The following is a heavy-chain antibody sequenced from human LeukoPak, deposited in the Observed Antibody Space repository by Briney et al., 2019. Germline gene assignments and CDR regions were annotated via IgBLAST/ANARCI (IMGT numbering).Heavy chain of an antibody. CDR1: GGSFSGYY. Sequence: SETLSLTCAVYGGSFSGYYWSWIRQPPGKGLEWIGEINHSGSTNYNPSLKSRVTISVDTSKNQFSLKPSSVTAADTAVYYCARSGYCSSTSCYIKGDNWFDPWGLGTLVTVSS. CDR2: INHSGST. J-gene: IGHJ5*02. D-gene: IGHD2-2*02. CDR3: ARSGYCSSTSCYIKGDNWFDP. V-gene: IGHV4-34*01.